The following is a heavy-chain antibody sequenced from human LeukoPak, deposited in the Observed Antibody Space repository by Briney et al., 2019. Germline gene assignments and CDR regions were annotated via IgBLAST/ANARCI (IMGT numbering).Heavy chain of an antibody. CDR2: IKEDGSEE. D-gene: IGHD7-27*01. CDR3: ARSIRDPGEI. CDR1: GFTISSYW. V-gene: IGHV3-7*01. J-gene: IGHJ4*02. Sequence: GGSLRLSCAASGFTISSYWMSWVRQAPGKGLECVANIKEDGSEEYYVDSVKGRFSISRDNAKNSLYLQMNSLRDEDTALYFRARSIRDPGEIWGQGTPVTVSS.